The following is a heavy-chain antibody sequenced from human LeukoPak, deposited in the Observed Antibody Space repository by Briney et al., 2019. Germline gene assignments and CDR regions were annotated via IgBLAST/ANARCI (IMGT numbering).Heavy chain of an antibody. Sequence: SETLSLTCTVSGGSISSYYWSWIRQPPGKGLEWIGYISYSGSTNYNPSLKGRVTISVDTSQNQFSLKLNSVTAADTAVYYCARSTYGSAGYSYHFYMDVWGKGTTVTVSS. J-gene: IGHJ6*03. D-gene: IGHD6-25*01. V-gene: IGHV4-59*01. CDR3: ARSTYGSAGYSYHFYMDV. CDR2: ISYSGST. CDR1: GGSISSYY.